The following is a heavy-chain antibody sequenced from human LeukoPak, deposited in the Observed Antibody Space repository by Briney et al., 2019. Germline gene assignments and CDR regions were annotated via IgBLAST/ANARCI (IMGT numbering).Heavy chain of an antibody. CDR1: GGSISSGGYY. J-gene: IGHJ4*02. V-gene: IGHV4-31*03. CDR2: IYYSGST. D-gene: IGHD7-27*01. Sequence: ASQTLSLTCTVSGGSISSGGYYWSWIRQHPGKGLEWIGYIYYSGSTYYNPSLKSRVTISVDTSKNQFSLKLSSVTAADTAVYYCAREVIGDIPYFDYWGQGTLVTVSS. CDR3: AREVIGDIPYFDY.